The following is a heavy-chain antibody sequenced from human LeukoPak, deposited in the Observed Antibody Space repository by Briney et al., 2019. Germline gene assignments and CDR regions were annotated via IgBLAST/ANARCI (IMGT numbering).Heavy chain of an antibody. J-gene: IGHJ4*02. V-gene: IGHV4-59*12. CDR3: ARGVLRADY. CDR1: GGSISSYY. Sequence: SETLSLTCTVSGGSISSYYWSWIRQPPGKGLEWIGYIYYSGSTNYNPSLKSRVTISVDTSKNQFSLKLSSVTAADTAVYYCARGVLRADYWGQGTLVTVSS. D-gene: IGHD6-6*01. CDR2: IYYSGST.